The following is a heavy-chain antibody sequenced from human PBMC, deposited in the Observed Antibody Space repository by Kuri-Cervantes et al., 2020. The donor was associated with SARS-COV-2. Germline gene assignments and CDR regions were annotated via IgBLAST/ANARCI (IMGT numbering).Heavy chain of an antibody. J-gene: IGHJ4*02. Sequence: GESLKISWGAPGFNFSSHAMSWVRQGPGKGLEWVSAISGSGGSTYYADPVKGRFTISRDNDKNSLYLQMNSPRAEDTAVDYCARDLRLGKSLDYWGQGTLVTVSS. CDR3: ARDLRLGKSLDY. D-gene: IGHD7-27*01. CDR2: ISGSGGST. CDR1: GFNFSSHA. V-gene: IGHV3-23*01.